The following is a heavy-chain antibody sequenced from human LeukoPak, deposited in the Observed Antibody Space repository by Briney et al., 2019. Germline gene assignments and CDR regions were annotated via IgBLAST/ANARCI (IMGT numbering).Heavy chain of an antibody. V-gene: IGHV4-34*01. CDR3: ARARGYSSSWYDY. CDR2: INHSGST. CDR1: GGSFSGYY. D-gene: IGHD6-13*01. Sequence: PSETLSLTCAVYGGSFSGYYWSWIRQPPGKGLEWIGEINHSGSTNYNPSLKSRVTISVDTSKNQFSLKLSSVTAADTAVYYCARARGYSSSWYDYWGQGTLVTVSP. J-gene: IGHJ4*02.